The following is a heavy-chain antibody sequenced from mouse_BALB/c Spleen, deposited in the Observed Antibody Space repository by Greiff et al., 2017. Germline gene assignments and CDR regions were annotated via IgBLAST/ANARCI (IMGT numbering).Heavy chain of an antibody. J-gene: IGHJ2*01. CDR3: ARITTAPHYFDY. CDR1: GYAFSSYW. V-gene: IGHV1-80*01. Sequence: QVQLKQSGAELVRPGSSVKISCKASGYAFSSYWMNWVKQRPGQGLEWIGQIYPGDGDTNYNGKFKGKATLTADKSSSTAYMQLSSLTSEDSAVYFCARITTAPHYFDYWGQGTTLTVSA. CDR2: IYPGDGDT. D-gene: IGHD1-2*01.